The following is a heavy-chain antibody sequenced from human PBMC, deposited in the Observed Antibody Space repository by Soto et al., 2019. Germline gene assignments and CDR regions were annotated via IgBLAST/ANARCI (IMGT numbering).Heavy chain of an antibody. D-gene: IGHD6-13*01. J-gene: IGHJ6*02. CDR1: GGSISSYD. CDR3: EREKEHQLIPGYYYYGMDV. Sequence: SETLSLTCTVSGGSISSYDWSWIRQPPGKGLGWIGYIYYSGSSNYNPSLKSHVPISVDTYKNTFSLKLSSVTAADTAVYYCEREKEHQLIPGYYYYGMDVWGQGTTVTVSS. CDR2: IYYSGSS. V-gene: IGHV4-59*01.